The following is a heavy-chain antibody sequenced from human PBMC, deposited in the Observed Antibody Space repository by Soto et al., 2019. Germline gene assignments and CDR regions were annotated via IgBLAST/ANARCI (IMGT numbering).Heavy chain of an antibody. V-gene: IGHV1-18*01. D-gene: IGHD2-2*01. CDR2: ITVYNDNT. CDR3: ARAPCTSSSCYAEFDS. Sequence: ASVKVSCKASGYTFTSYGISWVRQAPGQGLEWMGWITVYNDNTNYARKLQGRVTMTTDTSTSTAYMELRSLRSDDTAVYYCARAPCTSSSCYAEFDSWGQGTLVTVSS. CDR1: GYTFTSYG. J-gene: IGHJ4*02.